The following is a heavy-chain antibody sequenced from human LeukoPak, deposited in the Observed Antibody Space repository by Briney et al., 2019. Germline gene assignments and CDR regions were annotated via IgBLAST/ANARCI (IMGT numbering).Heavy chain of an antibody. J-gene: IGHJ4*02. CDR1: GFTFSSYA. D-gene: IGHD1-26*01. CDR3: AKDGATVPQYYFDY. V-gene: IGHV3-23*01. Sequence: GGSLRLSCAASGFTFSSYAMIWVRQAGGKGLELGSAISGSGGSTYYADSVKGRFTISRDNSKNTLYLQMNSLRAEDTAVYYCAKDGATVPQYYFDYWGQGTLVTVSS. CDR2: ISGSGGST.